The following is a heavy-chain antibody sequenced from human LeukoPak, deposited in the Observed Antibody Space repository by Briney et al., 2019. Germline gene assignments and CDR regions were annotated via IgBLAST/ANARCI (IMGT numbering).Heavy chain of an antibody. V-gene: IGHV3-49*03. D-gene: IGHD1-1*01. CDR3: TRDRGAYNLYDY. J-gene: IGHJ4*02. Sequence: GGSLRLSCTASGFTFGDYAMSWIRQAPVKGLEWVGFIRSKAYGETADYAVSVKGRFTISRDDSKAIAYLQMNSLKTEDTAVYHCTRDRGAYNLYDYWGQGTLVTVSS. CDR1: GFTFGDYA. CDR2: IRSKAYGETA.